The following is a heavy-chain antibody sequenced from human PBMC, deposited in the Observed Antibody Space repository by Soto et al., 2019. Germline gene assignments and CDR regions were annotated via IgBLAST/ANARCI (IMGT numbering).Heavy chain of an antibody. D-gene: IGHD5-12*01. CDR2: ISGSGGST. CDR3: AKRPSGYTPYYYYGMDV. Sequence: QQGGSLRLSCAASGFTFSSYAMSWVRQAPGKGLEWVSAISGSGGSTYYADSVKGRFTISRDNSKNTLYLQMNSLRAEDTAVYYCAKRPSGYTPYYYYGMDVWGQGTTVTVSS. CDR1: GFTFSSYA. V-gene: IGHV3-23*01. J-gene: IGHJ6*02.